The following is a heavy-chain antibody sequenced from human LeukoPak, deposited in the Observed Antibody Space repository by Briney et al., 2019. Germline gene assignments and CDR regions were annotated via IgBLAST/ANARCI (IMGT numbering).Heavy chain of an antibody. CDR1: GGSISSYY. J-gene: IGHJ5*02. V-gene: IGHV4-59*01. CDR2: IYYSGST. CDR3: ARAGGKSGWFDP. Sequence: PSETLSLTCTVSGGSISSYYWSWIRQPPGKGLEWIGYIYYSGSTNYNPSLKSRVTISVDTSKNQFSLKLNSVTAADTAVYYCARAGGKSGWFDPWGQGTLVTVSS. D-gene: IGHD3-16*01.